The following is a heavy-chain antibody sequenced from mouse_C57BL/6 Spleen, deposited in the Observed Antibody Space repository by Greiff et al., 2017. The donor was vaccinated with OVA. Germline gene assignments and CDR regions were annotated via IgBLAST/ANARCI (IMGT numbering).Heavy chain of an antibody. Sequence: QVQLQQPGAELVKPGASVKLSCKASGYTFTSYWMQWVKQRPGQGLEWIGEIDPSDGYTNYNQKFKGKATLTVDTSSSTAYMQLSSLTSEDSAGYYGASSGNYMFAYWGQGTLVTVSA. CDR2: IDPSDGYT. D-gene: IGHD2-1*01. J-gene: IGHJ3*01. V-gene: IGHV1-50*01. CDR3: ASSGNYMFAY. CDR1: GYTFTSYW.